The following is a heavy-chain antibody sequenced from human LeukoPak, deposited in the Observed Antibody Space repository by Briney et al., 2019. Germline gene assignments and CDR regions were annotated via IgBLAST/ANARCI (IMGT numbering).Heavy chain of an antibody. CDR3: AKDPNGDYVGVFDT. V-gene: IGHV3-23*01. Sequence: GGSLRLSCAASGFTITAYAMSWVRQCPGKGLEWVSGIGITSVYMHYADSVKGRFTISRDNSKNTVYLEMSSLRAEDAAVYYCAKDPNGDYVGVFDTWGQGTMVIVSS. CDR2: IGITSVYM. CDR1: GFTITAYA. D-gene: IGHD4-17*01. J-gene: IGHJ3*02.